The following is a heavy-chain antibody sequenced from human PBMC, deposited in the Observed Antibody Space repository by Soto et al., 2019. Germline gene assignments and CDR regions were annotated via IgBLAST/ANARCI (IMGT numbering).Heavy chain of an antibody. CDR3: ARKVAAAAYAHYHMDV. J-gene: IGHJ6*03. CDR1: GGSISSGGYY. CDR2: IYYSGNT. V-gene: IGHV4-31*03. D-gene: IGHD6-13*01. Sequence: SETLSLTCTVSGGSISSGGYYWSWIRQHPGKGLEWIGYIYYSGNTYYNPSLKSRVTISVDTSKNQFSLKLTSVTAADTAVYYCARKVAAAAYAHYHMDVSSRGNSVIVSS.